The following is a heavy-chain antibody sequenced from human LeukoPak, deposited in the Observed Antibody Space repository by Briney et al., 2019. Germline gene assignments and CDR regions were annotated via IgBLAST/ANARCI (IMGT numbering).Heavy chain of an antibody. CDR3: AKEQSSSGFFDY. Sequence: GGSLRLSCAASGFTFGNYAMTWVRQAPGKGLEWVSSVSGGADTTYYAGSVKGRSTISRDNSKNTLYLQMNSLRAEDTAVYYCAKEQSSSGFFDYWGQGTLVTVSS. CDR1: GFTFGNYA. V-gene: IGHV3-23*01. CDR2: VSGGADTT. D-gene: IGHD6-6*01. J-gene: IGHJ4*02.